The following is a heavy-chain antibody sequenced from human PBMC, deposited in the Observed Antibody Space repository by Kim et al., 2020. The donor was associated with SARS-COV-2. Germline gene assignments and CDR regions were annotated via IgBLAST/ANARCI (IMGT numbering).Heavy chain of an antibody. V-gene: IGHV4-31*03. CDR1: GGSISSGGYY. CDR2: IYYSGST. J-gene: IGHJ6*02. Sequence: SETLSLTCTVSGGSISSGGYYWSWIRQHPGKGLEWIGYIYYSGSTYYNPSLKSRVTISVDTSKNQFSLKLSSVTAADTAVYYCARASVEYYGMDVWGQGTTVTVSS. D-gene: IGHD1-1*01. CDR3: ARASVEYYGMDV.